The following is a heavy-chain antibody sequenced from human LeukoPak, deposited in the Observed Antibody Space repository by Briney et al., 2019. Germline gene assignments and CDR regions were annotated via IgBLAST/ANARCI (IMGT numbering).Heavy chain of an antibody. J-gene: IGHJ5*02. Sequence: SETLSLTCTVSGGSISSSSYYWGWIRQPPGKGLEWIGSIYYSGSTYYNPSLKSRVTISVDTSKNQFSLKLSSVTAADTAVYYCASDPYYYDSSGYLPWGQGTLVTVSS. CDR2: IYYSGST. CDR3: ASDPYYYDSSGYLP. D-gene: IGHD3-22*01. CDR1: GGSISSSSYY. V-gene: IGHV4-39*07.